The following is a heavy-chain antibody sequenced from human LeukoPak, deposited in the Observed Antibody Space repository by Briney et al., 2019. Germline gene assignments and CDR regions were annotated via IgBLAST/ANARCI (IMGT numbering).Heavy chain of an antibody. CDR2: MNPNSGNT. D-gene: IGHD6-13*01. V-gene: IGHV1-8*01. CDR3: ASASSSWLDAFDI. J-gene: IGHJ3*02. CDR1: GYTFTSYD. Sequence: ASVKVSCKASGYTFTSYDINWVRQATGQGLEWMGWMNPNSGNTGYAQKFEGRVTMTRNTSISTAYMELSSLRSEDTAVYYCASASSSWLDAFDIWGQGTMVTVSS.